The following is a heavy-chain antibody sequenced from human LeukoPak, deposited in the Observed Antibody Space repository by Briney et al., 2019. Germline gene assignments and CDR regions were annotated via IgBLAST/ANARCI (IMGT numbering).Heavy chain of an antibody. D-gene: IGHD3-10*01. CDR1: GFTFSIYW. J-gene: IGHJ4*02. Sequence: GGSLRLSCAASGFTFSIYWMSWVRQAPGKGLEGVANIKQDGSEKYYVDSVKGRFTISRDNAKNSLYLQMNSLRAGDTAVYYCARDPGSLYYYGSELYYFDYWGQGTLVTVSS. V-gene: IGHV3-7*01. CDR3: ARDPGSLYYYGSELYYFDY. CDR2: IKQDGSEK.